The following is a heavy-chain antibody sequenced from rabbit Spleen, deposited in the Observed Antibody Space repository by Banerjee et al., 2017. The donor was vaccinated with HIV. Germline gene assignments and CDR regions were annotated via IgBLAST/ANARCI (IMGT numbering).Heavy chain of an antibody. J-gene: IGHJ4*01. Sequence: QEQLVESGGGLVKPEGSLTLTCKASGFSFSDRDVMCWVRQAPGKGLEWIAFINTATGKGVYPNWASGRFPIPRTSSAPVTLQMTSLTAADTATYFCAGDLTSVIGWNFNLWGPGTLVTVS. CDR1: GFSFSDRDV. CDR2: INTATGKG. D-gene: IGHD1-1*01. CDR3: AGDLTSVIGWNFNL. V-gene: IGHV1S45*01.